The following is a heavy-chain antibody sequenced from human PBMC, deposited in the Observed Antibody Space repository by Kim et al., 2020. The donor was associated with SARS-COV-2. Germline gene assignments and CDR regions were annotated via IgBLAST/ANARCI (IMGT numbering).Heavy chain of an antibody. CDR1: GFTFDDYV. V-gene: IGHV3-9*01. CDR3: AKAPLIAVAGYYYYYGMDV. Sequence: LRLSCAASGFTFDDYVMHWVRQAPGKGLEWVSGISWNSGIIGYADSVKGRFTISRDNAKNSLYLQMNSLRAEDTAFYYCAKAPLIAVAGYYYYYGMDVWGQGTTVTVSS. J-gene: IGHJ6*02. D-gene: IGHD6-19*01. CDR2: ISWNSGII.